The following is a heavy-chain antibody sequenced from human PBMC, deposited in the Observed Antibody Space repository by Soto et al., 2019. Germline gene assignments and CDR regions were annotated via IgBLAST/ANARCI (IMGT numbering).Heavy chain of an antibody. CDR3: ARGQRFSDWFDP. CDR2: IYSSGTT. V-gene: IGHV4-4*07. J-gene: IGHJ5*02. Sequence: TSETLSLTCTVSGGSISGYYWTWIRQPAGKGLEWIGRIYSSGTTKYNPSLKSRVTMSLDTSKNQFSLSLSSVTATDTAVYYCARGQRFSDWFDPWGPGTLVTVSS. D-gene: IGHD3-3*01. CDR1: GGSISGYY.